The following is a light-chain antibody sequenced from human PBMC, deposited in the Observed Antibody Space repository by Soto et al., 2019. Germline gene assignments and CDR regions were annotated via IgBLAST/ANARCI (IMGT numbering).Light chain of an antibody. CDR1: SSNIGYYD. CDR2: DSN. CDR3: GTWDSSLSAVV. Sequence: QSVLTQPPSVSAAPGQKVTISCSGSSSNIGYYDVSWYQQFPGTAPKLLIYDSNKRPSGIPDRFSGSKSGTSATLGITGLQTGDEADYFCGTWDSSLSAVVFGGGTKLTVL. J-gene: IGLJ2*01. V-gene: IGLV1-51*01.